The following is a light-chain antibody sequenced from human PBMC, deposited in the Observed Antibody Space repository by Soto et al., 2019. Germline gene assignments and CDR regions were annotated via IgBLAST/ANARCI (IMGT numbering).Light chain of an antibody. V-gene: IGLV1-44*01. CDR1: SSNIETNT. Sequence: QSVLTQPPSASGTPGQRVTLSCSGSSSNIETNTVSWYQQLPGTAPKLLIYTNNQRPSGVPDRVSGSKSGTSASLAISGLQSEDEADYYCAAWDDSLNGWVFGGGTKLTVL. CDR2: TNN. CDR3: AAWDDSLNGWV. J-gene: IGLJ3*02.